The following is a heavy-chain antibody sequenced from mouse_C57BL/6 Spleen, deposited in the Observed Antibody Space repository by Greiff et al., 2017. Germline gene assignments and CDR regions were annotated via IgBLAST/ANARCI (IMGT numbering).Heavy chain of an antibody. J-gene: IGHJ3*01. CDR2: IDPETGGT. Sequence: QVQLQQSGAELVRPGASVTLSCKASGYTFTDYEMHWVKQTPVHGLEWIGAIDPETGGTAYNQKFKGKAILTADKSSSTAYMELRSLTSEDSAVYYCTRFRSSPFAYWGQGTLVTVSA. CDR3: TRFRSSPFAY. V-gene: IGHV1-15*01. CDR1: GYTFTDYE. D-gene: IGHD1-1*01.